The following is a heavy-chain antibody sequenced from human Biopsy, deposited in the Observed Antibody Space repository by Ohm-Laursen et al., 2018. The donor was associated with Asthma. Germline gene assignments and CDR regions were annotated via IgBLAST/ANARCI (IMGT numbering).Heavy chain of an antibody. Sequence: SLRLSCTASGFTVSTNGMSWVRQPPGKGLEWVSVIYSGGGTYYADPVQGRVTISRDNSKNKLSLQMNSLRAEDTAVYYCARAYGGSFFSGSFDIWGQGTMVTVSS. CDR3: ARAYGGSFFSGSFDI. D-gene: IGHD4-23*01. CDR1: GFTVSTNG. CDR2: IYSGGGT. V-gene: IGHV3-53*01. J-gene: IGHJ3*02.